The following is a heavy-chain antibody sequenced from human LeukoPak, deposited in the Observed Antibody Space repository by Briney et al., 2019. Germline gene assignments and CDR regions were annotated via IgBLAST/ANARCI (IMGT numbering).Heavy chain of an antibody. J-gene: IGHJ3*02. V-gene: IGHV3-66*02. D-gene: IGHD6-6*01. CDR3: ARDERFEYSSSSYAFDI. CDR1: GFTFSSNY. CDR2: IYSGGST. Sequence: GXXLXLSCAASGFTFSSNYMSWVRQAPGKGLEWVSVIYSGGSTYYADSVKGRFTISRDNSKNTLYLQMNSLRAEDTAVYYCARDERFEYSSSSYAFDIWGQGTMVTVSS.